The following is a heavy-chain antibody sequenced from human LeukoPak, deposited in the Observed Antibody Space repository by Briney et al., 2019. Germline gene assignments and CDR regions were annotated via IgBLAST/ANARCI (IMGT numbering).Heavy chain of an antibody. CDR2: LSGSGGST. D-gene: IGHD2-2*01. CDR3: AKEEGHCSSTSCNWYFDL. V-gene: IGHV3-23*01. J-gene: IGHJ2*01. CDR1: GFTFSSYA. Sequence: PGGSLRLSCAASGFTFSSYAMSWVRQAPGKGLEWVSGLSGSGGSTYYADSVKGRFSISRDNSKNTLFLQMNSLRAEDTAVYYCAKEEGHCSSTSCNWYFDLWGRGTLVTVSS.